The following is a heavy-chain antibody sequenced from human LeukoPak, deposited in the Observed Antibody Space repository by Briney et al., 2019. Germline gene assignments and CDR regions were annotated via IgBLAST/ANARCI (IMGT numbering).Heavy chain of an antibody. J-gene: IGHJ3*02. D-gene: IGHD3-3*01. V-gene: IGHV3-7*01. CDR3: SRVMVHDFWNPRDAFDI. CDR1: GFTFSSYW. CDR2: IKQDGSEK. Sequence: GGSLRLPCAASGFTFSSYWMSRVRQAPGKGLEWVANIKQDGSEKYYVDSVKGRFTISRDNAKNSLYLQMNSLRAEDTAVYYCSRVMVHDFWNPRDAFDIWGQGTMVTVSS.